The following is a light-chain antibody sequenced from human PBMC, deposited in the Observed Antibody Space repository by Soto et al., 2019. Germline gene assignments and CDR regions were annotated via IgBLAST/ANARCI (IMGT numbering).Light chain of an antibody. V-gene: IGKV1-12*01. CDR2: AAS. J-gene: IGKJ5*01. CDR1: QGISSW. Sequence: DIQMTQSPSSLSASVGDRFTITCRASQGISSWLAWYQQKPGKAPKLLIYAASSLQSGVPSRFSGSGSGTDFTLTISSLEPEDFAVYYCQQRSNWPPVTFGQGTRLEIK. CDR3: QQRSNWPPVT.